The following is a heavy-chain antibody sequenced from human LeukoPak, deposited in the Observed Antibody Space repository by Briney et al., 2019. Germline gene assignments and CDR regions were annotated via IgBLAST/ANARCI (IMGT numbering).Heavy chain of an antibody. CDR3: ARDLPGYGMGV. CDR2: ISSSSSYI. CDR1: GFTFSSYS. D-gene: IGHD3-10*01. Sequence: GGSLRLSCAASGFTFSSYSMNWVRQAPGKGLEWVSSISSSSSYIYYADSVKGRFTISRDNAKNSLYLQMNSLRAEDTAVYYCARDLPGYGMGVWGQGTTVTVSS. V-gene: IGHV3-21*01. J-gene: IGHJ6*02.